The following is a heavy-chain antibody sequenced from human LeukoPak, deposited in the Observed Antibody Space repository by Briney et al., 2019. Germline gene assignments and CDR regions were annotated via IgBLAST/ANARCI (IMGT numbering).Heavy chain of an antibody. D-gene: IGHD3-10*01. CDR3: AKSNGYGLLDI. V-gene: IGHV4-39*07. CDR1: GGSISTSSYY. CDR2: IFYSGST. J-gene: IGHJ3*02. Sequence: PSETLSLTCTVSGGSISTSSYYWGWVRQPPGKGLEWIGNIFYSGSTYYSPSLKSRVTISLDTPRNQFSLKLNSVTAADTAVYYCAKSNGYGLLDIWGQGTMVTVSS.